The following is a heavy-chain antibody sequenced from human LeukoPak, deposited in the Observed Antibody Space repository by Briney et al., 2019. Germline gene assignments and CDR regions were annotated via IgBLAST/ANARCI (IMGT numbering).Heavy chain of an antibody. CDR3: ARGKPGGADRGYYYYYYMDV. CDR2: IIPIFDTA. CDR1: GGTFSSYA. Sequence: GASVKVSCKASGGTFSSYAISWVRQAPGQGLEWMGGIIPIFDTANYAQKFQGRVTITTDESTSTAYMELSSLRSEDTAVYYCARGKPGGADRGYYYYYYMDVWGKGTTVTVSS. D-gene: IGHD2-21*01. J-gene: IGHJ6*03. V-gene: IGHV1-69*05.